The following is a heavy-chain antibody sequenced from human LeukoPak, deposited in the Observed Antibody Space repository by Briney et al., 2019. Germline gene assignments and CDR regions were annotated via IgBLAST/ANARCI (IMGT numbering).Heavy chain of an antibody. J-gene: IGHJ4*02. CDR3: AKALRGSGWSPFDY. V-gene: IGHV3-30-3*01. Sequence: GGSLRLSCAASGFTFSSYAMHWVRQAPGKGLEWVAVISYDGSNKYYADSVKGRFTISRDNSKNTLYLQMNSLRAEDTAVYYCAKALRGSGWSPFDYWGQGTLVTASS. CDR1: GFTFSSYA. CDR2: ISYDGSNK. D-gene: IGHD6-19*01.